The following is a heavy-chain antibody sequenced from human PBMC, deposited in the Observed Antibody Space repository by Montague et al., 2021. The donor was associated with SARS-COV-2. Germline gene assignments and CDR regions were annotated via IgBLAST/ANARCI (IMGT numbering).Heavy chain of an antibody. J-gene: IGHJ4*02. D-gene: IGHD4-17*01. CDR2: FYYAGGT. Sequence: SETLSLTCTVSGGSVSRISSHWGWIRQPPGKGLEYIGSFYYAGGTQYNPFLKGRVTISVDTSNDQFSLKMNSVTAADTAVYFCARLYGSSFDYWGQGTLVTVSS. CDR3: ARLYGSSFDY. CDR1: GGSVSRISSH. V-gene: IGHV4-39*01.